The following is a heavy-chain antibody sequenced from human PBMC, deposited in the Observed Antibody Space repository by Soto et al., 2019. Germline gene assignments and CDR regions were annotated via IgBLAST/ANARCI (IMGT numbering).Heavy chain of an antibody. CDR1: GFTFSSYA. D-gene: IGHD6-6*01. Sequence: GSLRLSCAASGFTFSSYAMSWVRQAPGKGLVCVSAISGSGCSTYYAVSVKGRFTISSDNSKNMLYLQMISLRAEDTAVYYCAKTYSSSSLYYYYGMDVWGQGTTVTVSS. CDR2: ISGSGCST. J-gene: IGHJ6*02. CDR3: AKTYSSSSLYYYYGMDV. V-gene: IGHV3-23*01.